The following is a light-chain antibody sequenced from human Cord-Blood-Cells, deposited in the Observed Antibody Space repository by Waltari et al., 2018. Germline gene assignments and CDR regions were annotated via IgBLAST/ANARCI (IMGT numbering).Light chain of an antibody. J-gene: IGLJ2*01. Sequence: QSALTQPPSASGSPGQSVTLSCTGTSSDVGGYNYVSCYQQHPGKAPKLLIYEVSKRPSGVPDRFSGSKSGNTASLTVSGLQAGDEADYYCSSCAGSNNLVFVGGTKLTVL. V-gene: IGLV2-8*01. CDR3: SSCAGSNNLV. CDR2: EVS. CDR1: SSDVGGYNY.